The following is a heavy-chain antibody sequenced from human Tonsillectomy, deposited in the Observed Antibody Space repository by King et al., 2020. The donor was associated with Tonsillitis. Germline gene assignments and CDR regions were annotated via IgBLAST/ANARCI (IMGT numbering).Heavy chain of an antibody. CDR2: INTNTGNP. J-gene: IGHJ4*02. CDR3: ARDGGGIFSNQLRGGGEDY. Sequence: GQLVQSGSELKKPGASVKVSCKASGYTFTSYAMNWVRQAPGQGLEWMGWINTNTGNPAYAQGFTGRFVFSLDTSVSTSYLQISSLKAEDTAVYYCARDGGGIFSNQLRGGGEDYWGQGTLVTVSS. CDR1: GYTFTSYA. D-gene: IGHD3-16*01. V-gene: IGHV7-4-1*02.